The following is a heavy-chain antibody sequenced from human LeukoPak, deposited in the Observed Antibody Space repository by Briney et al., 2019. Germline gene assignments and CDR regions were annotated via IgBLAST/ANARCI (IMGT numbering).Heavy chain of an antibody. CDR1: GDPVTRGSYY. J-gene: IGHJ5*02. Sequence: SETLSLTCSASGDPVTRGSYYWSWIRQPPGKELEWIGYVYHTGSTNYNPSLKSRVTISVDTSKNEFSLKMTSVTAADTAVYYCARGFASGWYSRYDPWGQGTLVTVSS. CDR3: ARGFASGWYSRYDP. CDR2: VYHTGST. D-gene: IGHD6-19*01. V-gene: IGHV4-61*01.